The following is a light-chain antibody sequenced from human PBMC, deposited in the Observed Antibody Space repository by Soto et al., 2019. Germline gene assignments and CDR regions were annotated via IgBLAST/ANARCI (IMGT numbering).Light chain of an antibody. J-gene: IGKJ1*01. V-gene: IGKV3-20*01. CDR2: GAS. Sequence: EIVLTQSPGTLSLSPGERATLSCRASQSVSSSYLAWYQQKPGQAPRLLMYGASSRAIGIPDRFSGSGSGTDFTLTISRLEPEDFAVYYCQQSYRKTFGQGTKVDIK. CDR3: QQSYRKT. CDR1: QSVSSSY.